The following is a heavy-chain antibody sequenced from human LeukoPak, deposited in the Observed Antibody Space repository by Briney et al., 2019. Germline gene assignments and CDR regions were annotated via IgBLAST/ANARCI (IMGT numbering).Heavy chain of an antibody. V-gene: IGHV4-39*01. J-gene: IGHJ3*02. Sequence: PSETLSLTCTVSGGSISSSAYHWAWTRQPPGKGLEWIGNIYYSRGTYYKPSLKSRITISLDTSKNQFSLRLSSVTAADTAVYYCARQTSLGFDIWGQGTMVTVSS. CDR1: GGSISSSAYH. CDR2: IYYSRGT. CDR3: ARQTSLGFDI.